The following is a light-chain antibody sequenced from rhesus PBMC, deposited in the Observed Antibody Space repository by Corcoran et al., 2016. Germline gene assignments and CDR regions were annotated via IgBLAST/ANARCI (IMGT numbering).Light chain of an antibody. Sequence: DIQMTQSPSSLSASVGDTVTITCRASQSFSSSLAWYQQKPGKAPKLLIYSASSLQSGFSSRFSGSKFGTDFTLPISRLQPEDIASYYCQQYSSSPLTFGPGTKLDIK. CDR2: SAS. J-gene: IGKJ3*01. CDR1: QSFSSS. CDR3: QQYSSSPLT. V-gene: IGKV1-46*01.